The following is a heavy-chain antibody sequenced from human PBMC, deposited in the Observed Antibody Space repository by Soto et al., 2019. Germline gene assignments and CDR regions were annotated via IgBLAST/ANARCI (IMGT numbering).Heavy chain of an antibody. CDR3: ARVRYNWNQKGAFDI. CDR2: INAGNGNT. D-gene: IGHD1-20*01. CDR1: GYTFTSYS. Sequence: ASVNVSCKSSGYTFTSYSIHWVRQAPGQRLEWMGWINAGNGNTKYSQKFQGRVTITRDTSASTAYMELSSLRSEDTAVYYCARVRYNWNQKGAFDIWGQGTMVTVSS. J-gene: IGHJ3*02. V-gene: IGHV1-3*01.